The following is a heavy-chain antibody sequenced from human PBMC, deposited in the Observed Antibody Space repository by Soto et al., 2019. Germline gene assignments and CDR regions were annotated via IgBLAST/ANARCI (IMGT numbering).Heavy chain of an antibody. CDR1: GFTFSSYA. V-gene: IGHV3-23*01. J-gene: IGHJ4*02. CDR3: AKRRGAGGHFDY. Sequence: GGSLRLSCAASGFTFSSYAMGWVRQGPGKGLEWVAVVSIGGSTHYADSVRGRFTISRDNSKNTLSLQMNSLTAEGTAVYFCAKRRGAGGHFDYWGQGALVTVSS. CDR2: VSIGGST. D-gene: IGHD2-15*01.